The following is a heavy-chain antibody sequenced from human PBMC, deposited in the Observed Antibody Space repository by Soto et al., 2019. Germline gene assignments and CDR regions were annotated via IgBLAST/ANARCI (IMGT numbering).Heavy chain of an antibody. CDR2: INWNGGST. CDR1: GFTFDDYG. V-gene: IGHV3-20*04. Sequence: GGSLRLSCAASGFTFDDYGMSWVRQAPGKGLEWVSGINWNGGSTGYADSVKGRFTISRDNAKNSLYLQMNSLRAEDTAVYYCERYFRAYNGGNYFDYWGQGTPVTVSS. J-gene: IGHJ4*02. D-gene: IGHD7-27*01. CDR3: ERYFRAYNGGNYFDY.